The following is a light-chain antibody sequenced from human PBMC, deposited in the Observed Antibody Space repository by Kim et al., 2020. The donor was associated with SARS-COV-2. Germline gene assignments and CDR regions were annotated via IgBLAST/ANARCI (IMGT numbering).Light chain of an antibody. Sequence: QSVLTQTPSASGTPGQRVTISCSGSTSNIGSNTVNWYQQLPGTAPKLLIYSNNLRPSGVPDRFSGSKSVTSASLAISGLQSEDEADYYCATRDDSLNGPVFGGGTKLTVL. CDR1: TSNIGSNT. J-gene: IGLJ3*02. CDR3: ATRDDSLNGPV. V-gene: IGLV1-44*01. CDR2: SNN.